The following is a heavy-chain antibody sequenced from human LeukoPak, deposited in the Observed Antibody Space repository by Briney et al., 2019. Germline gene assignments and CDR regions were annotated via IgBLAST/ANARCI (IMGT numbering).Heavy chain of an antibody. V-gene: IGHV3-7*01. J-gene: IGHJ3*02. CDR3: ARSFSSSWPDAFDI. CDR1: GFTFSSYW. D-gene: IGHD6-13*01. Sequence: TGGSLRLSCAASGFTFSSYWMNWVRQAPGKGLEWVANIKQDGSEKYYVDSAKGRFTISRDNAKNSLYLQMNSLRAEDTAVYNCARSFSSSWPDAFDIWGQGTMVTVSS. CDR2: IKQDGSEK.